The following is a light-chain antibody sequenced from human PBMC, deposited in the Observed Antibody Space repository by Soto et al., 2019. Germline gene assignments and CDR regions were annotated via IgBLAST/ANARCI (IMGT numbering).Light chain of an antibody. CDR3: SSYTNSEAV. CDR1: SSDVGGYNY. J-gene: IGLJ1*01. CDR2: EVS. V-gene: IGLV2-14*01. Sequence: QSVLTQPASVSGSPGQSITISCTGTSSDVGGYNYVSWYQQHPGKAPKLMIYEVSNRPSGVSNRFSGSRSGNTASLTIAELKGNDAAYYYFSSYTNSEAVFGTGPTLTLL.